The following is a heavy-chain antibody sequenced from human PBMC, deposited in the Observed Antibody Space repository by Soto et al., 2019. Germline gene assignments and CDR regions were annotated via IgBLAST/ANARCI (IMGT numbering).Heavy chain of an antibody. CDR3: AKDRAVAVTGWSSDYYGIDV. D-gene: IGHD6-19*01. Sequence: PGGSLRLSCAASGFTFDDYTMHWVRQAPGKGLEWVSLISWDGGSTYYADSVKGRFTISRDNSKNSLYLQMNSLRTEDTALYYCAKDRAVAVTGWSSDYYGIDVWGQGTTVTVSS. CDR2: ISWDGGST. CDR1: GFTFDDYT. J-gene: IGHJ6*02. V-gene: IGHV3-43*01.